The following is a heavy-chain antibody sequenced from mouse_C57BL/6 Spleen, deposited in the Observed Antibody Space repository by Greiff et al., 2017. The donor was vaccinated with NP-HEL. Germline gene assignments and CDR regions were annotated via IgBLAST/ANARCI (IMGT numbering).Heavy chain of an antibody. V-gene: IGHV1-59*01. CDR3: ARSFITTVEACSDY. Sequence: QVQLQQPGAELVRPGTSVKLSCKASGYTFTSYWMHWVKQRPGQGLEWIGVIDPSDSYTNYNQKFKGKATLTVDTSSSTAYMQLSSLTSEDSAVYYCARSFITTVEACSDYWGQGTTLTVSS. CDR1: GYTFTSYW. J-gene: IGHJ2*01. CDR2: IDPSDSYT. D-gene: IGHD1-1*01.